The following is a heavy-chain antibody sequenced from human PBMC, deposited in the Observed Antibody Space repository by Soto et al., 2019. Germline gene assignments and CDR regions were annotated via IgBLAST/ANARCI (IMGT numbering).Heavy chain of an antibody. D-gene: IGHD3-3*01. J-gene: IGHJ4*02. CDR1: GFTFSSYS. CDR3: ARDLDFWSGTSDY. Sequence: EVQLVESGGGLVKPGGSMRLSCAASGFTFSSYSMNWVRQALGKGLEWVSSISSSSSYIYYADSVKGRFTISRDNAKNSLYLQMNSLRAEDTAVYYCARDLDFWSGTSDYWGQGTLVTVCS. CDR2: ISSSSSYI. V-gene: IGHV3-21*01.